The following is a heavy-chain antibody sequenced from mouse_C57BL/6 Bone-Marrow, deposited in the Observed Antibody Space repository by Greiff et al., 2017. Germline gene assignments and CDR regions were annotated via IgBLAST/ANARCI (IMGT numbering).Heavy chain of an antibody. V-gene: IGHV2-2*01. Sequence: VMLVESGPGLVQPSQSLSITCTVSGFSLTSYGVHWVRQSPGKGLEWLGVIWSGGSTDYNAAFISRLSISKDNSKSQVFFKMNSLQADDTAIYYCASPHYYGSREDWYFDVWGTGTTVTVSS. CDR2: IWSGGST. CDR3: ASPHYYGSREDWYFDV. D-gene: IGHD1-1*01. J-gene: IGHJ1*03. CDR1: GFSLTSYG.